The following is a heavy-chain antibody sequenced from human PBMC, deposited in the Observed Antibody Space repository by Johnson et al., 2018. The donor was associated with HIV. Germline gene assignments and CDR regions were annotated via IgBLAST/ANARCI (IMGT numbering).Heavy chain of an antibody. CDR2: ISSGGGSV. CDR1: GFTFSDYY. Sequence: VQLVESGGGLVKPGGSLRLSCAASGFTFSDYYMSWIRQAPGKGLEWISYISSGGGSVYYAESMKGRFIISRDNAKNSLFVEMNSLRAEDTAVYYCARRTVVTPGAFDIWGQGTMVTVSS. J-gene: IGHJ3*02. V-gene: IGHV3-11*04. D-gene: IGHD4-23*01. CDR3: ARRTVVTPGAFDI.